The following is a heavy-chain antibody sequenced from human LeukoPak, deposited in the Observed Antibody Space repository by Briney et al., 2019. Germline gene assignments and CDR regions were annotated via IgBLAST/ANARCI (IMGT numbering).Heavy chain of an antibody. V-gene: IGHV3-64D*06. Sequence: GGSLRLSCSASGFTFSSYAMHWVRQAPGKGLEYVSAISSNGGSTYYADSVKGRFTISRDNSKNTLYLQMSSLRAEDTAVYYCVKDGSPGIAVAGTGFDYWGQGTLVTVSS. CDR3: VKDGSPGIAVAGTGFDY. D-gene: IGHD6-19*01. J-gene: IGHJ4*02. CDR1: GFTFSSYA. CDR2: ISSNGGST.